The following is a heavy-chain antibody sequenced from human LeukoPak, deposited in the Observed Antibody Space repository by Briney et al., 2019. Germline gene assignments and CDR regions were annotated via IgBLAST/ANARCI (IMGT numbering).Heavy chain of an antibody. CDR3: ARLHLSSSWYEQIFDY. D-gene: IGHD6-13*01. J-gene: IGHJ4*02. Sequence: GESLKISCKGSGYSFSSYWIGWVRQMPGKGQEWMGIIYPGDSDTRYSPSFQGQVTISADKSISTAYLQWSSLKASDTAMYYCARLHLSSSWYEQIFDYWGQGTLVTVSS. CDR2: IYPGDSDT. CDR1: GYSFSSYW. V-gene: IGHV5-51*01.